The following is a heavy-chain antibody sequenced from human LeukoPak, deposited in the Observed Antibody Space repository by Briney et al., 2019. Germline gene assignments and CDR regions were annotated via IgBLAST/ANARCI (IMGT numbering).Heavy chain of an antibody. Sequence: ASVKVSCKASGYTFTGYYMHWVRQAPGQGLEWMGWINPNSGGTNYAQKFQGRVTMTRDTSISTAYMELSRLRSDDTAVYYCARVVELVDIVATYYFDYWGQGTLVTVSS. D-gene: IGHD5-12*01. J-gene: IGHJ4*02. V-gene: IGHV1-2*02. CDR1: GYTFTGYY. CDR2: INPNSGGT. CDR3: ARVVELVDIVATYYFDY.